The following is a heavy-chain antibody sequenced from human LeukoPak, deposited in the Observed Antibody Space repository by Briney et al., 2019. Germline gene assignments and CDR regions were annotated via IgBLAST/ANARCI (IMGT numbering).Heavy chain of an antibody. D-gene: IGHD3-16*02. Sequence: GGSLRLSCAASGFTFSNYGMHWVRQAPGQGLEWVANIKHDGSEEYYVDSVKGRFTISRDGGRNSVSLQMNSVRAEDTAVYYCGYTNNFYHWGQGTLVVVSS. CDR1: GFTFSNYG. J-gene: IGHJ4*02. CDR2: IKHDGSEE. CDR3: GYTNNFYH. V-gene: IGHV3-7*01.